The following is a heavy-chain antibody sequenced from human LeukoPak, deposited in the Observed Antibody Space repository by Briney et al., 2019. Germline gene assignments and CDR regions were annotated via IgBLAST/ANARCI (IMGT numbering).Heavy chain of an antibody. CDR3: ARENFMATSGTTFDI. CDR2: VSSSSTNK. J-gene: IGHJ3*02. V-gene: IGHV3-21*01. Sequence: GGSLRLSCTASGSTFSSYAMNWVRQAPGKGLEWVSSVSSSSTNKFYADSVKGRFTISRDDAKNSLYLQMNSLRVEDTAVYYCARENFMATSGTTFDIWGQGTMVSVSS. CDR1: GSTFSSYA. D-gene: IGHD1-1*01.